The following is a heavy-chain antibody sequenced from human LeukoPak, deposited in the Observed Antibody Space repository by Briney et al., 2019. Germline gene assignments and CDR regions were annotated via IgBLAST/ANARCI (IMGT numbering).Heavy chain of an antibody. V-gene: IGHV3-48*02. J-gene: IGHJ4*02. Sequence: GGSLRLSCAASGFTFSSYSINWVRQAPGKGLEWASFITGSSSSIFYADSVKGRFTISRDNAKNLVYLQMNSLRDDDTAVYYCARARSGWYMDYWGQGTLVTVSS. CDR1: GFTFSSYS. D-gene: IGHD6-19*01. CDR3: ARARSGWYMDY. CDR2: ITGSSSSI.